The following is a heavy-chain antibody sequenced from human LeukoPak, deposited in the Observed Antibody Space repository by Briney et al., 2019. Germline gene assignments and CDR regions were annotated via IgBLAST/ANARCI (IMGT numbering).Heavy chain of an antibody. D-gene: IGHD2-21*02. CDR3: ARRGVVVTALDV. Sequence: SETLSLTCAVYGGSFSGYYWSWIRQPPGKGLEWIGEINHSGSTNYNPSLKSRVTISVDTPKNQFSLKLSSVTAADTAVYYCARRGVVVTALDVWGKGTTVTVSS. V-gene: IGHV4-34*01. CDR1: GGSFSGYY. J-gene: IGHJ6*04. CDR2: INHSGST.